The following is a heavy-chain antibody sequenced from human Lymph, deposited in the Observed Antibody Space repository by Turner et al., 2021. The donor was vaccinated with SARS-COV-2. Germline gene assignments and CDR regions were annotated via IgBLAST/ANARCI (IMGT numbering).Heavy chain of an antibody. CDR1: GGTFSSYA. D-gene: IGHD1-20*01. V-gene: IGHV1-69*10. CDR2: IIPMLDIA. CDR3: ARDVTGPLGY. Sequence: QAQLVQSGAEVKKPGSSVKVPCKASGGTFSSYAISWVRQAPGQGLEWMGGIIPMLDIANYAQKFQGRVTITADKSTSTAYMELSSLRSEDTAVYYCARDVTGPLGYWGQGTLVTVSS. J-gene: IGHJ4*02.